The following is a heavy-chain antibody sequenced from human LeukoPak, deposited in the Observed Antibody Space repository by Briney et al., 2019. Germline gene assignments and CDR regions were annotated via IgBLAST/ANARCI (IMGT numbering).Heavy chain of an antibody. CDR2: IYHSGST. V-gene: IGHV4-30-2*01. CDR1: AGSISSGGYS. Sequence: SQTLSLTCAVSAGSISSGGYSWSWIRQPPGKGLEWIGYIYHSGSTYYNPSLKSRVTISVDRSKIQFSLKLSSVTAADTAVYYCARARNYYYGSGNFDYWGQGTLVTVSS. D-gene: IGHD3-10*01. J-gene: IGHJ4*02. CDR3: ARARNYYYGSGNFDY.